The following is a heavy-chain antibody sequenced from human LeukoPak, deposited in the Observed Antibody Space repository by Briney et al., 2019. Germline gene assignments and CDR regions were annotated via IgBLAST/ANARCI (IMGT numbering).Heavy chain of an antibody. V-gene: IGHV3-7*03. CDR1: GFTFSSYW. D-gene: IGHD3-16*01. J-gene: IGHJ6*02. CDR2: INHNGNVN. Sequence: PGGSLRLSCAASGFTFSSYWMNWARQAPGEGLEWVDSINHNGNVNYYVDSVKGRFTISRDNAKNSLYLQMSNLRAEDAAVYFCARGGGLDVWGQGATVTVSS. CDR3: ARGGGLDV.